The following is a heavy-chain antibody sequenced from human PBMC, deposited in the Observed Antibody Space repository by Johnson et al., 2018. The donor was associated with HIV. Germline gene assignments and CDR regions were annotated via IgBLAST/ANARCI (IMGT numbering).Heavy chain of an antibody. CDR2: INWNGGST. CDR1: RFTFDDYV. CDR3: AKESMSRIVVVVAAAPPTAFDI. J-gene: IGHJ3*02. V-gene: IGHV3-20*04. D-gene: IGHD2-15*01. Sequence: VQLVESGGGLVKPGGSLRLSCETSRFTFDDYVMHWVRQAPGKGLEWVSGINWNGGSTDYADSVKGRFTISRDNAKNSLYLQMNSLRAEDTAVYYCAKESMSRIVVVVAAAPPTAFDIWGQGTMVTVSS.